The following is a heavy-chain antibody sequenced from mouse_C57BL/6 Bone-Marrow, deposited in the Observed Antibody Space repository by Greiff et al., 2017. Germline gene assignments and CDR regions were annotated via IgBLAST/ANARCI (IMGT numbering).Heavy chain of an antibody. V-gene: IGHV5-12*01. CDR3: ARQSSGYSYYFDY. CDR1: GFTFSDYY. CDR2: ISNGGGST. J-gene: IGHJ2*01. D-gene: IGHD3-2*02. Sequence: EVKLVESGGGLVQPGGSLKLSCAASGFTFSDYYMYWVRQTPEKRLEWVAYISNGGGSTYYPDTVKGRFTISRDNAKNTLYLQMSRLKSEDTAMYYCARQSSGYSYYFDYWGQGTTLTVSS.